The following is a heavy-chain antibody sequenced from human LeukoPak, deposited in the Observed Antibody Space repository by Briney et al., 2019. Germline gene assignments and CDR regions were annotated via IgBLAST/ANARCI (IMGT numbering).Heavy chain of an antibody. CDR2: IRSKAYGGTT. V-gene: IGHV3-49*04. CDR1: GFIFGDYA. D-gene: IGHD5-24*01. J-gene: IGHJ4*02. CDR3: SKDGYNYIDY. Sequence: GRSLRLSCTTSGFIFGDYAMTWVRQAPGKGLEWVGFIRSKAYGGTTEYAASVKGRFTISRDDSKSIAYLQMNSLKTEDTAVYYCSKDGYNYIDYWGQGTLVTVSS.